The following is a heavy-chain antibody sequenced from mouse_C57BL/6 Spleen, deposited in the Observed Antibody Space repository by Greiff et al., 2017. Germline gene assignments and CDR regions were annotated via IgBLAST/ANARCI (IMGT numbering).Heavy chain of an antibody. J-gene: IGHJ2*01. V-gene: IGHV1-72*01. CDR2: IDPNSGGT. CDR3: ARFDYGSSPYYFDY. CDR1: GYTFTSYW. D-gene: IGHD1-1*01. Sequence: VQLQQPGAELVKPGASVKLSCKASGYTFTSYWMHWVKQRPGRGLEWIGRIDPNSGGTKYNEKFKSKATLTVDQPSSTAYMQLSSLPSEDSAVXDCARFDYGSSPYYFDYWGQGTTLTVSA.